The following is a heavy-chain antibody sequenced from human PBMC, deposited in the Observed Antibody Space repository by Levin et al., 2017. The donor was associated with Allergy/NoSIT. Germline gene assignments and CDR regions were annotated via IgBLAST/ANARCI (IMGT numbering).Heavy chain of an antibody. CDR2: IYYSGST. V-gene: IGHV4-59*01. J-gene: IGHJ6*02. CDR3: ARAGYSNYPYYHYGLDV. Sequence: SETLSLTCTVSGGSISSYYWSWIRQPPGKGLEWIGFIYYSGSTNYNPSLKSRVTISVETSKNQFSLKLSSVTAADTAVYYCARAGYSNYPYYHYGLDVWGQGTTVTVSS. CDR1: GGSISSYY. D-gene: IGHD4-11*01.